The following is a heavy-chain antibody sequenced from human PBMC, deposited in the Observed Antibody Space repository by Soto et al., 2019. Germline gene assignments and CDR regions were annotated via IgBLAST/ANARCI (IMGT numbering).Heavy chain of an antibody. V-gene: IGHV3-23*01. Sequence: SLRLSCAASGLNFSTLAMSWVRRTPGKGLEWVSTTGYSRLTTYYADSVKGRFTVSRDNSKNTLDLQMSSLRAEDTAVYYCATVHSTSRSFDYWGQGTLVTVSS. J-gene: IGHJ4*02. CDR3: ATVHSTSRSFDY. CDR1: GLNFSTLA. CDR2: TGYSRLTT. D-gene: IGHD6-6*01.